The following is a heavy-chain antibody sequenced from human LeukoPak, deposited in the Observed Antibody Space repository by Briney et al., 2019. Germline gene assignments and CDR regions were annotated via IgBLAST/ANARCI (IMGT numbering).Heavy chain of an antibody. Sequence: PSETLSLTCTVSGGSISGYYWSWIRQPPGKGLEWIGYIYYSGSTNYNPSLNSRVTMSVDTSKNQFSLKLSSVTAADTAVYYCPRRTSGRYSYDDYWGQGTMVTVSS. D-gene: IGHD5-18*01. CDR3: PRRTSGRYSYDDY. CDR1: GGSISGYY. J-gene: IGHJ4*02. V-gene: IGHV4-59*01. CDR2: IYYSGST.